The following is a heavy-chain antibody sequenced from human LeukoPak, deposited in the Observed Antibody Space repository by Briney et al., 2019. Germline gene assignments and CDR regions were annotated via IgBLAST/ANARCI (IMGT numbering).Heavy chain of an antibody. Sequence: ASVKVSCKASGYTFTSYGISWVRQAPGQGPEWMGWMNPNSGNTGYAQKFQGRVTLTRSTSMTTAYMELSSLRSEDTAVYYCARQSLDGGSCYDYWGQGTPVTISS. J-gene: IGHJ4*02. CDR3: ARQSLDGGSCYDY. D-gene: IGHD6-13*01. CDR1: GYTFTSYG. CDR2: MNPNSGNT. V-gene: IGHV1-8*02.